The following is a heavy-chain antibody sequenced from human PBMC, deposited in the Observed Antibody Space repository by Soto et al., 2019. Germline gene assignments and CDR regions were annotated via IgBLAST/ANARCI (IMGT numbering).Heavy chain of an antibody. D-gene: IGHD3-10*01. CDR2: LSGTGDSA. V-gene: IGHV3-23*01. J-gene: IGHJ4*03. CDR1: GFTFSSYA. CDR3: ARDNGNYGLGSFGH. Sequence: EVQLLESGGGLVQPGGSLRLSCAASGFTFSSYALSWVRQAPGKGLEWVSALSGTGDSADYANSVKGRFTILRDDSKTPVVLVMRSLRVEDTAIYFCARDNGNYGLGSFGHWGQGTLGTGSS.